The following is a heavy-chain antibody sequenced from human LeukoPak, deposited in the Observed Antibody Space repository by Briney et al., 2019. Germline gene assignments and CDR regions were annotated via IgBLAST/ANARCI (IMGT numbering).Heavy chain of an antibody. CDR1: GFTFSSYW. CDR3: ARNENSGWGYFDY. D-gene: IGHD5-12*01. V-gene: IGHV3-23*01. CDR2: IGGSNGIT. J-gene: IGHJ4*02. Sequence: GGSLRLSCAVSGFTFSSYWMHWVRQAPGKGLEWVSVIGGSNGITFYVGSVKGRFTISRDNSKDTLYLQMNSLRAEDTAVYYCARNENSGWGYFDYWGQGTLVTVSS.